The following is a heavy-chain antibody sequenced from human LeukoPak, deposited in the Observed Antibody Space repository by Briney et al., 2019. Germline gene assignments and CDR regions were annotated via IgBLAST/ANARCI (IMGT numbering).Heavy chain of an antibody. D-gene: IGHD5-24*01. V-gene: IGHV4-39*01. CDR1: GGSISSSSYY. CDR3: ARGEMATSPFDY. Sequence: PSQTLSLTCTVSGGSISSSSYYWGWIRQPPGKGLKWIGSIYYSGSTYYNPSLKSRVTISVDTSKNQFSLKLSSVTAADTAVYYCARGEMATSPFDYWGQGTLVTVSS. CDR2: IYYSGST. J-gene: IGHJ4*02.